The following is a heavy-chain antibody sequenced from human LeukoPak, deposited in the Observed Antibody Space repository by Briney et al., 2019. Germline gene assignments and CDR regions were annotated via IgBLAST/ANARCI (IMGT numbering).Heavy chain of an antibody. CDR2: ISGSGGST. J-gene: IGHJ6*03. D-gene: IGHD3-9*01. CDR3: AKDGGEYYDILTGYYPRLYYMDV. CDR1: GFTFSSYG. Sequence: GGSLRLSCAASGFTFSSYGMSWVRQAPGKGLEWVSAISGSGGSTYYADSVKGRFTISRDNSKNTLYLQMNSLRAEDTAVYYCAKDGGEYYDILTGYYPRLYYMDVWGKGTTVTISS. V-gene: IGHV3-23*01.